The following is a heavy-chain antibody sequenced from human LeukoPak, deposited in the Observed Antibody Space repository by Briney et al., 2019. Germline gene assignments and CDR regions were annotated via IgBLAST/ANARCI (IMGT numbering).Heavy chain of an antibody. CDR3: ARSPQTYYCDSSGRLPGAFDI. D-gene: IGHD3-22*01. J-gene: IGHJ3*02. CDR2: IYYSGST. CDR1: GGSISSSSSY. Sequence: SETLSLTCAVSGGSISSSSSYWGWIRQPPGKGLEWIGSIYYSGSTYYNPSLKSRVTISVDTSKNQFSLKLSSVTAADTAVYYCARSPQTYYCDSSGRLPGAFDIWGQGTMVTVSS. V-gene: IGHV4-39*01.